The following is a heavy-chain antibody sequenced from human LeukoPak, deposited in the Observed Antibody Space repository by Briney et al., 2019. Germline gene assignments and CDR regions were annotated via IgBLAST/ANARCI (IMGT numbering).Heavy chain of an antibody. D-gene: IGHD3/OR15-3a*01. V-gene: IGHV3-43*02. CDR3: VKAARSGTVYSNFDF. CDR2: IGGSGKTT. CDR1: GFAFGDYA. Sequence: GGSLRLSCAASGFAFGDYAMHWVRQAPGKGLEWVSLIGGSGKTTHYADSVKGRFTISRDNAKNSVSMQMNSLGIDDTALYYCVKAARSGTVYSNFDFWNEGTLVIASS. J-gene: IGHJ4*02.